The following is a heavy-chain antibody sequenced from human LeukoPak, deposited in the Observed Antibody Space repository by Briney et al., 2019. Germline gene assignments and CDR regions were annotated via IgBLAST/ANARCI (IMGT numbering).Heavy chain of an antibody. D-gene: IGHD1-26*01. J-gene: IGHJ4*02. CDR2: IYYSERT. V-gene: IGHV4-59*08. CDR1: GGSLCSFH. Sequence: WDPLSLTCSVSGGSLCSFHGSCLRHPPGKGLEWIGYIYYSERTNYNPSLKSRLPISVDTPKNQFSLKLRSVTRADTCVFYCERHNGGTNYVKYGGQGSLVTVSA. CDR3: ERHNGGTNYVKY.